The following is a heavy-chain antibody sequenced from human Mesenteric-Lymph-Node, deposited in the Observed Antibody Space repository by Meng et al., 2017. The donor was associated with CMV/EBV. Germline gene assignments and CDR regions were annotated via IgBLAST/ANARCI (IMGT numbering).Heavy chain of an antibody. J-gene: IGHJ4*02. CDR1: GGSISSSSYY. Sequence: SGGSISSSSYYWGWIRQPPGKGLEWIGSIYYSGSTYYNPSLKSRVTISVDTSKNQFSLKLSSVTAADTAVYYCARARSIAVAGTGYWGQGTLVTVSS. CDR2: IYYSGST. CDR3: ARARSIAVAGTGY. V-gene: IGHV4-39*07. D-gene: IGHD6-19*01.